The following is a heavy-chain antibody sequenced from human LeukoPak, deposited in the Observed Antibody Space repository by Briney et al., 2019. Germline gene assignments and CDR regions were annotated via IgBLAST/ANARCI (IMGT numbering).Heavy chain of an antibody. CDR2: ISYDGSNK. J-gene: IGHJ6*03. CDR1: GFTFSSYG. CDR3: AKDRGYYGSGSSIYYYMDV. D-gene: IGHD3-10*01. Sequence: PGGSLRLSCAASGFTFSSYGMHWVRQAPGKGLEWVAVISYDGSNKYYADSVKGRFTISRDNSKNTLYLQMNSLRAEDTAMYYCAKDRGYYGSGSSIYYYMDVWGKGTTVTVSS. V-gene: IGHV3-30*18.